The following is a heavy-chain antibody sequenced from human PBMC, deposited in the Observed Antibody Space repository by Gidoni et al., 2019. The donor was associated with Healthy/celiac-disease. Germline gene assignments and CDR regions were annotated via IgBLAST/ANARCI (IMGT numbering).Heavy chain of an antibody. CDR2: MSYDGSNN. CDR3: AKPMRVGGYDDAFDI. J-gene: IGHJ3*02. D-gene: IGHD5-12*01. Sequence: QVQLVESGGGVVQPGRCLRLSCAASGLTFSSYGMHWVRQAPGKGLELVAVMSYDGSNNYYADSVKGRFTISRDNSKNTLYLQMNSRRAEDTAVYYCAKPMRVGGYDDAFDIWGQGTMVTVSS. CDR1: GLTFSSYG. V-gene: IGHV3-30*18.